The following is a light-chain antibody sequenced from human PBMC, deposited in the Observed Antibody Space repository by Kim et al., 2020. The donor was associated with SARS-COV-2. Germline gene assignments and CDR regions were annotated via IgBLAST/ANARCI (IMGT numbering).Light chain of an antibody. Sequence: EIVLTQSPATLSLSPGERATLSCRASQGVGNYLGWYQQRPGQAPRLLIYDVSNRATGVPDRFTGSGSETDFTLTISDLEPEDFAVYYCHQRSNWPPITFGQGTRLEIK. CDR1: QGVGNY. CDR2: DVS. J-gene: IGKJ5*01. V-gene: IGKV3-11*01. CDR3: HQRSNWPPIT.